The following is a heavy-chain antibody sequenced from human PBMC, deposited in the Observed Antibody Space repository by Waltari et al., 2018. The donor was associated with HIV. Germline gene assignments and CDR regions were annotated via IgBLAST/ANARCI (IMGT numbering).Heavy chain of an antibody. D-gene: IGHD2-2*01. CDR1: GGSISSGSYY. Sequence: QVQLQESGPGLVKPSQTLSPTCTVSGGSISSGSYYWTWIRQHAGQGLEWIGRIYTSGSTNYNPSLKSRVTISVDTSKNQFSLKLSSVTAADTAVYYCARTYCSSTSCYGGANWFDPWGQGTLVTVSS. CDR3: ARTYCSSTSCYGGANWFDP. V-gene: IGHV4-61*02. J-gene: IGHJ5*02. CDR2: IYTSGST.